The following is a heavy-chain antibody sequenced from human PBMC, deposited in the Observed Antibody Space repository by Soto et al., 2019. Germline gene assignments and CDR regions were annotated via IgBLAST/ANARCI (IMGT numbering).Heavy chain of an antibody. J-gene: IGHJ6*02. Sequence: VASVKVSCKASGYTFTSYAMHWVRQAPGQRLEWMGWINAGNGNTKYSQKFQGRVTITRDTSASTAYMELSSLRSEDTAVYYCARFSEGSYYDFWSGYLVEGGMDVWGQGTTVTVSS. CDR3: ARFSEGSYYDFWSGYLVEGGMDV. CDR1: GYTFTSYA. CDR2: INAGNGNT. V-gene: IGHV1-3*01. D-gene: IGHD3-3*01.